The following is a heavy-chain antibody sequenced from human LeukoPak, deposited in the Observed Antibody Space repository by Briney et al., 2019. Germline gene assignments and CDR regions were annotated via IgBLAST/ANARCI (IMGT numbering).Heavy chain of an antibody. CDR1: GFTVSSNY. J-gene: IGHJ2*01. CDR2: IYSGGST. V-gene: IGHV3-53*01. CDR3: AKVSGSSWDWYFDL. Sequence: PGGSLRLSCAASGFTVSSNYMSWVRQAPGKGLEWVSIIYSGGSTFYAGSVKGRFTISRDNSKNTLYLQMNSLRAEDTAVYYCAKVSGSSWDWYFDLWGRGTLVTVSS. D-gene: IGHD6-13*01.